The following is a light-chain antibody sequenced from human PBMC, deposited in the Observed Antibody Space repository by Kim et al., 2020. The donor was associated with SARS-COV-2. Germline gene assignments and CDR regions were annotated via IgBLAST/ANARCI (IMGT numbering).Light chain of an antibody. Sequence: QAVVTQEPSLTVYPGGTVTLTCGSNTGPVTSGHYPYWFQQKSGQAPRPLIYDTHNKHSWTPARFSGSLLGDKAALTLSGAQPEDEADYYCLLSYADTRVFGGGTKVTVL. V-gene: IGLV7-46*01. CDR3: LLSYADTRV. CDR2: DTH. J-gene: IGLJ3*02. CDR1: TGPVTSGHY.